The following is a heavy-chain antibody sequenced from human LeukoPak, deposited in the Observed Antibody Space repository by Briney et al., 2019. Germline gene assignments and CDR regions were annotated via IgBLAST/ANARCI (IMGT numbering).Heavy chain of an antibody. CDR3: ARAPYGGKAIGPYDY. CDR2: ISSSGSTI. J-gene: IGHJ4*02. V-gene: IGHV3-11*04. Sequence: GESLTLSCAASGFTFNDYYMRWIRQAPAKGLEWVSYISSSGSTIYYADSVKGRFTISRDNAKNSLYLQMNSLRAEDTAVYYCARAPYGGKAIGPYDYWGQGAWSPSPQ. CDR1: GFTFNDYY. D-gene: IGHD4-23*01.